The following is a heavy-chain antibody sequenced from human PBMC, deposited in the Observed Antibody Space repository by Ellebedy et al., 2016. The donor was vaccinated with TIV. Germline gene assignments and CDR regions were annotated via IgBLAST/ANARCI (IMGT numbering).Heavy chain of an antibody. CDR1: GGSLSGYF. J-gene: IGHJ4*02. D-gene: IGHD6-19*01. CDR3: ARVIITMAGYYFDY. V-gene: IGHV4-34*01. CDR2: INYRGST. Sequence: MPSETLSLTCAVYGGSLSGYFWSWIRQPPGKGLEWVGEINYRGSTAYNPSLKSRVTMSVDTSKSQFSLKLTSVTAADTAVYFCARVIITMAGYYFDYWGQGTLVTASS.